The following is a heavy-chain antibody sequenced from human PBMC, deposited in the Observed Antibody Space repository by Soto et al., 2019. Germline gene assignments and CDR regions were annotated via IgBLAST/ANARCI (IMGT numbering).Heavy chain of an antibody. Sequence: QVTLKESGPVLVKPTETLTLTCTVSGFSVTNGKMGVSWIRQPPGKALEWLAHIFSNDIQSYSTSLKSRLTITKDTSKSKGLLTMTNVDPADTGTYYCARNPDIDVGFDYWGQGAQVTVSS. D-gene: IGHD5-12*01. J-gene: IGHJ4*02. CDR3: ARNPDIDVGFDY. CDR2: IFSNDIQ. V-gene: IGHV2-26*01. CDR1: GFSVTNGKMG.